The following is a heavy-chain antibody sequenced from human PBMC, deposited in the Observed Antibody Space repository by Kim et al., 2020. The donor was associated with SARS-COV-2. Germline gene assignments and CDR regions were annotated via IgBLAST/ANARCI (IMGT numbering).Heavy chain of an antibody. CDR1: GGSISSSNW. V-gene: IGHV4-4*02. Sequence: SETLSLTCAVSGGSISSSNWWSWVRQPPGKGLEWIGEIYHSGSTNYNPSLKSRVTISVDKSKNQFSLKLSSVTAADTAVYYCAGQVKRYSSSSDHYFDYWGQGTLVTVSS. J-gene: IGHJ4*02. CDR2: IYHSGST. CDR3: AGQVKRYSSSSDHYFDY. D-gene: IGHD6-6*01.